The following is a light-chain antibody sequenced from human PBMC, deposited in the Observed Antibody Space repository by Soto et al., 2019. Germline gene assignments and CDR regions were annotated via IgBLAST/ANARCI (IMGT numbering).Light chain of an antibody. CDR3: QQYNSYSPT. Sequence: DIQMTQSPSSVSASVGDRVTITCRASQGIRSWLAWYQQKPGKAPKLLIYAASSLQSGVPSRFSGSGSGTEFTLTISGLQPGDSATYYCQQYNSYSPTFGQGTKVDIK. CDR1: QGIRSW. J-gene: IGKJ1*01. CDR2: AAS. V-gene: IGKV1D-16*01.